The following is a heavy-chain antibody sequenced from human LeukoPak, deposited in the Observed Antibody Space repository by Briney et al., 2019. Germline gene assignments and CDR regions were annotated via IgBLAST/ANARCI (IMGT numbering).Heavy chain of an antibody. CDR3: ARERHSYGYRGFDY. D-gene: IGHD5-18*01. V-gene: IGHV1-69*13. CDR1: GYTFTSYY. J-gene: IGHJ4*02. CDR2: IIPIFGTA. Sequence: SVKVSCKASGYTFTSYYMHWVRQAPGQGLEWMGGIIPIFGTANYAQKFQGRVTITADESTSTAYMELSSLRSEDTAVYYCARERHSYGYRGFDYWGQGTLVTVSS.